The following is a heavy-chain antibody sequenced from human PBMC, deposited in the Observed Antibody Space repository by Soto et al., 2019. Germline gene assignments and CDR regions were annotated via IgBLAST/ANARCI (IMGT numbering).Heavy chain of an antibody. J-gene: IGHJ4*02. CDR3: ARAENDGSDYYYPAD. Sequence: GGSLRLSCVVSGFTLSDHYMDWVRQAPGKGLEWVGRTRSRTKGYTTKYAASVEGRFTISRDDSKNSMSLQMNSLKTEDTAVYYCARAENDGSDYYYPADWGLGTLVTVSS. CDR1: GFTLSDHY. V-gene: IGHV3-72*01. CDR2: TRSRTKGYTT. D-gene: IGHD3-22*01.